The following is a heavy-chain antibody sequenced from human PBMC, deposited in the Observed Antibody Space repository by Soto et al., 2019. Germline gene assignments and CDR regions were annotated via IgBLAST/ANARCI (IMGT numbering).Heavy chain of an antibody. D-gene: IGHD1-26*01. Sequence: GGSLRLSCAASGFTFSNYGMHWVRQAPGKGLEWVAIIGYDGSNDYYVDSVKGRFTISRDNSKNTLSLQMNSLRAEDTAVYYCARDRWEFQLFYYGLDVWGQGTTVTVSS. CDR2: IGYDGSND. CDR3: ARDRWEFQLFYYGLDV. CDR1: GFTFSNYG. V-gene: IGHV3-33*01. J-gene: IGHJ6*02.